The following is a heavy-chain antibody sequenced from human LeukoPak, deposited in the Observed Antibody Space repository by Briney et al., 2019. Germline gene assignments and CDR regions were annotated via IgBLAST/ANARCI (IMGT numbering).Heavy chain of an antibody. V-gene: IGHV4-30-2*01. Sequence: SETLSLTCAASGGSISSGGYSWSWIRQPPGKGLEWIGYIYHSGSTYYNPSLKSRVTISVDRSKNQFSLKLSSVTAADTAVYYCARTGWYSSSWYYFDYWGQGTLVTVSS. D-gene: IGHD6-13*01. CDR1: GGSISSGGYS. CDR2: IYHSGST. J-gene: IGHJ4*02. CDR3: ARTGWYSSSWYYFDY.